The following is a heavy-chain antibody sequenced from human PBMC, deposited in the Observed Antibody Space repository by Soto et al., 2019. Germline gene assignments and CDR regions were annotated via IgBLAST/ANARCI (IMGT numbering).Heavy chain of an antibody. V-gene: IGHV4-30-2*01. CDR1: GGSISSGGYS. CDR3: ARGGRSYDFWSGYYTTRYYYYGMDV. D-gene: IGHD3-3*01. J-gene: IGHJ6*02. CDR2: IYHSGST. Sequence: SETLSLTCAVSGGSISSGGYSWSWIRQPPGKGLEWIGYIYHSGSTYYNPSLKSRVTISVDRSKNQFSLKLSSVTAADTAVYYCARGGRSYDFWSGYYTTRYYYYGMDVWGQGTTVTVSS.